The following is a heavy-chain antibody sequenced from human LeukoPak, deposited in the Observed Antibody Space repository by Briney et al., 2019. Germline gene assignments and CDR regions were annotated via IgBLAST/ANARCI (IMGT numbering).Heavy chain of an antibody. CDR1: GFTFSSYA. CDR2: ISGSGGST. D-gene: IGHD3-22*01. V-gene: IGHV3-23*01. Sequence: GGSLRLSCAASGFTFSSYAMSWVRQAPGKGLEWVSAISGSGGSTYYADSVKGRFTISRDNSKNTLYLQMNSLRAEVTAVYYCAKAPPPVYYYDSSGYFDYWGQGTLVTVSS. J-gene: IGHJ4*02. CDR3: AKAPPPVYYYDSSGYFDY.